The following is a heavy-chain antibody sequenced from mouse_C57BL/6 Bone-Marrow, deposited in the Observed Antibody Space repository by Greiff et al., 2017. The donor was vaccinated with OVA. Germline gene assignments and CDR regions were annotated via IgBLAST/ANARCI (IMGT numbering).Heavy chain of an antibody. J-gene: IGHJ3*01. CDR3: ARGLWLRRGAY. Sequence: QVQLKQSGAELARPGASVKLSCKASGYTFTSYGISWVKQRTGQGLEWIGEIYPRSGNTYYNEKFKGKATLTADKSSSTAYMELRRLTSEDSAVYFCARGLWLRRGAYWGQGTLVTVSA. V-gene: IGHV1-81*01. CDR1: GYTFTSYG. D-gene: IGHD2-2*01. CDR2: IYPRSGNT.